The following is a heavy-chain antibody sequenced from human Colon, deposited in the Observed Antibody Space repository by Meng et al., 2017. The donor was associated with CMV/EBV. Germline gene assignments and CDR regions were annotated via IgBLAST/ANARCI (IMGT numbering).Heavy chain of an antibody. CDR1: GFTFSTYW. CDR2: INGDGSGT. Sequence: GGSLRLSCAVPGFTFSTYWMHWVRQAPGKGLVWVSRINGDGSGTTYADSVKGRLTISRDNAKNTLYLQMNSLRAEDTAVYYCARGRYYGMDVWGQGTTVTVSS. V-gene: IGHV3-74*01. J-gene: IGHJ6*02. CDR3: ARGRYYGMDV.